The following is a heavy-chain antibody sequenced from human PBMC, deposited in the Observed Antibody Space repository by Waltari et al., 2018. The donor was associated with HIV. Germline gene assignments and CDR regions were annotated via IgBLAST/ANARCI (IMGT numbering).Heavy chain of an antibody. CDR3: ARGTYYYDSSGSGGLD. J-gene: IGHJ4*02. D-gene: IGHD3-22*01. CDR1: GFTFSSYG. Sequence: QVQLVESGGGVVQPGRSLRLSCAASGFTFSSYGMHWVRQAPGKGLEWVAVIWYDGSNKYYADSGKGRFTISRDNSKNTLYLQMNSLRAEDTAVYYCARGTYYYDSSGSGGLDWGQGTLVTVSS. V-gene: IGHV3-33*01. CDR2: IWYDGSNK.